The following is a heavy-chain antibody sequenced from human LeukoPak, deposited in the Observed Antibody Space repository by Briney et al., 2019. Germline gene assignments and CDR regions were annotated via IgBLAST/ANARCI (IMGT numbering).Heavy chain of an antibody. J-gene: IGHJ4*02. CDR2: IYYSGST. CDR3: ARDRIAARRGLDY. CDR1: GGSISSSSYY. V-gene: IGHV4-39*07. Sequence: SETLSLTCTVSGGSISSSSYYWGWIRQPPGKGLEWIGSIYYSGSTYYNPSLKSRVTISVDPSKNQFSLKLSSVTAADTAVYYCARDRIAARRGLDYWGQGTLVTVSS. D-gene: IGHD6-6*01.